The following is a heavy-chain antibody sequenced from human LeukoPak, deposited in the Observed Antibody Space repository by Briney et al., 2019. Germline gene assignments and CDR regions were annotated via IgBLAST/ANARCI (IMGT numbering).Heavy chain of an antibody. CDR3: AKTARAYEY. Sequence: PGGSLRLSSVASGFTPSDSYMSSVRHTPQRGLECISYIGGSGRDIKYADSVKGRFTISRDNAKNALYLQMNSLGAEDTAVYYCAKTARAYEYWGQGTQVTVSS. J-gene: IGHJ4*02. D-gene: IGHD2-21*01. CDR2: IGGSGRDI. CDR1: GFTPSDSY. V-gene: IGHV3-11*01.